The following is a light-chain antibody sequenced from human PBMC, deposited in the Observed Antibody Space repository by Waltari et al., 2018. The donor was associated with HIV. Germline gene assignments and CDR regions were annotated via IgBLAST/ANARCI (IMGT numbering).Light chain of an antibody. CDR2: RNN. CDR1: SPNIGSNF. CDR3: AAWDDSLSGHWV. V-gene: IGLV1-47*01. J-gene: IGLJ3*02. Sequence: QSVLTQPPSASGTPGQRVTISCSGSSPNIGSNFVYWYQQLPGTAPKLLIYRNNQRPSGVPDRFSGSKSGTSASLAISGLRSEDEADYYCAAWDDSLSGHWVFGGGTKVTVL.